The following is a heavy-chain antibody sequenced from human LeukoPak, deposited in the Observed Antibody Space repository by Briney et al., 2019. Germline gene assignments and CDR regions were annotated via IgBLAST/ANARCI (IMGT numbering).Heavy chain of an antibody. CDR3: ARVTGDYYYFDY. D-gene: IGHD5-12*01. J-gene: IGHJ4*02. CDR1: GGSISSGGYY. V-gene: IGHV4-30-2*01. Sequence: SQTLSLTCTVSGGSISSGGYYWSWIRQPPGKGLEWIGYIYLSGSTYYNPSLKSRITISVDRSKNQFSLRLSSVTAADTAVYYCARVTGDYYYFDYWGQGTLVTVSS. CDR2: IYLSGST.